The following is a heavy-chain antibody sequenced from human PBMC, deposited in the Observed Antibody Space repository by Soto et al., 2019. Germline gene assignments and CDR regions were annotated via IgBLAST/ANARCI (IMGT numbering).Heavy chain of an antibody. V-gene: IGHV4-59*01. CDR1: GDSFSDYY. Sequence: KTSETLSLTCTVSGDSFSDYYWNWIRQVPGKGLEWIGFVFHSATPSNNPSLKTRVAISDDTSKKQFSLRLTSVSAADTAIYYCARGHYSSGWPIDHWGQGILVTVSS. CDR2: VFHSATP. J-gene: IGHJ4*02. CDR3: ARGHYSSGWPIDH. D-gene: IGHD6-19*01.